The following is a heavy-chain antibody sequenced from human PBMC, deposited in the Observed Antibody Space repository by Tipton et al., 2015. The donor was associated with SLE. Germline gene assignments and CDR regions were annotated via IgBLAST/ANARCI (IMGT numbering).Heavy chain of an antibody. CDR2: VYANGKF. D-gene: IGHD5-12*01. V-gene: IGHV4-61*02. CDR3: AKDAIRGSSGYYYMDV. CDR1: GHSISSGDYF. J-gene: IGHJ6*03. Sequence: TLSLTCSVSGHSISSGDYFWSWVRRPAGRGLGWGGRVYANGKFNYSPFLTSRLSISVDPSKNQFSLKLRNVTAADTGVYYCAKDAIRGSSGYYYMDVWGKGTTVTVSS.